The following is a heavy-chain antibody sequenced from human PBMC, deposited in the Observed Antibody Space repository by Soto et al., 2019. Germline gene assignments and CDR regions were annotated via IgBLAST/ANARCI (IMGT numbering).Heavy chain of an antibody. Sequence: PSETLSLTCAVYGGSFSGYYWSWIRQPPGKGLEWIGEINHSGSTNYNPSLKSRVTISVDTSKNQFSLKLSSVTAADTAVYYCVYRRPWLPPSIWGQGTLVTVSS. D-gene: IGHD5-12*01. CDR2: INHSGST. CDR1: GGSFSGYY. V-gene: IGHV4-34*01. CDR3: VYRRPWLPPSI. J-gene: IGHJ4*02.